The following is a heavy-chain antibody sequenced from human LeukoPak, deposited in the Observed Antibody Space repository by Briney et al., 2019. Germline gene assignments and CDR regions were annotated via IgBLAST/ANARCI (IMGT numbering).Heavy chain of an antibody. CDR3: ATGSVATTNQPTYYYYYGMDV. V-gene: IGHV1-24*01. Sequence: GASVKVSCKVSGYTLTELSMHWVRQAPGKGLEWMGGFDPEDGETIYAQKFQGRVTMTEDTSTDTAYMELSSLGSEDTAVYYCATGSVATTNQPTYYYYYGMDVWGQGTTVTVSS. CDR2: FDPEDGET. CDR1: GYTLTELS. D-gene: IGHD5-24*01. J-gene: IGHJ6*02.